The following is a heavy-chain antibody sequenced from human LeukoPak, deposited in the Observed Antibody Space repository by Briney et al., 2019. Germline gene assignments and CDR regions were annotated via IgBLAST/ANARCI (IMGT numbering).Heavy chain of an antibody. CDR1: GDSFTTFW. CDR2: IYPDDSNT. D-gene: IGHD1-26*01. J-gene: IGHJ6*03. Sequence: GESLKISCKGFGDSFTTFWIGWVRQTPEKGLEWMGIIYPDDSNTKYSPPFQGLVTISADKSITTAYLHWSSLKASDTAMYYCARHTGTGATYYYYMDVWGKGTTVTVSS. V-gene: IGHV5-51*01. CDR3: ARHTGTGATYYYYMDV.